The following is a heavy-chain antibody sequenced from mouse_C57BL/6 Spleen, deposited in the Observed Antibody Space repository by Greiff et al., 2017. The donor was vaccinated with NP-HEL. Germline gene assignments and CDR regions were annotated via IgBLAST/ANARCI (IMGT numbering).Heavy chain of an antibody. CDR2: IDPSDSET. V-gene: IGHV1-52*01. CDR3: ARGDIYYGNLKGGDYFDY. Sequence: VQLQQPGAELVRPGSSVKLSCKASGYTFTSYWMHWVKQRPIQGLEWIGNIDPSDSETHYNQKFKDKATLTVDKSSSTAYMQLSSLTSEDSAVYYCARGDIYYGNLKGGDYFDYWGQGTTLTVSS. D-gene: IGHD2-1*01. J-gene: IGHJ2*01. CDR1: GYTFTSYW.